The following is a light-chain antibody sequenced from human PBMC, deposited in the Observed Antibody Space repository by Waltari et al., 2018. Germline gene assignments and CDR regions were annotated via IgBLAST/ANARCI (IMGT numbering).Light chain of an antibody. V-gene: IGLV3-10*01. CDR1: ELPRKY. J-gene: IGLJ1*01. CDR2: EDT. Sequence: YELTQPPSVSVSPGQTARIPCSGHELPRKYAYWFQQKSGPAPRLVLYEDTKRPSGIPERFSGSSSGTVATLTISGAQVDDEADYYCYSSDSTGLRVFGGGTTVVVL. CDR3: YSSDSTGLRV.